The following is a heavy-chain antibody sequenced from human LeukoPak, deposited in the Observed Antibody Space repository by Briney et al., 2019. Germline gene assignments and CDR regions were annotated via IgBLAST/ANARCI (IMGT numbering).Heavy chain of an antibody. Sequence: PSETLSLTCTVSGGSISSYYWSWIRQPAGKGLEWIGRIYSSGSTHYNPSLESRVTMSVDTSKNQFSLEVTYVTAADTAVYYCARTSATGATYFDYWGQGTLVTVSS. CDR3: ARTSATGATYFDY. V-gene: IGHV4-4*07. CDR2: IYSSGST. J-gene: IGHJ4*02. CDR1: GGSISSYY. D-gene: IGHD1-26*01.